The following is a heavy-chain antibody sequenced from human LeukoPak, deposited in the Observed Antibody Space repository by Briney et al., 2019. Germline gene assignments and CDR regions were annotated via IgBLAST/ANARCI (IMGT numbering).Heavy chain of an antibody. Sequence: PSETLSLTCTVSGGSVSSGSYYWSWIRQPPGKGLEWIGYIYYSGSTTYNPSLKSRVTISVDTSKNQFSLKLSSVTAADTAVYYCARSYSSSWIVDYWGQGTLVTVSS. CDR1: GGSVSSGSYY. J-gene: IGHJ4*02. CDR3: ARSYSSSWIVDY. D-gene: IGHD6-6*01. CDR2: IYYSGST. V-gene: IGHV4-61*01.